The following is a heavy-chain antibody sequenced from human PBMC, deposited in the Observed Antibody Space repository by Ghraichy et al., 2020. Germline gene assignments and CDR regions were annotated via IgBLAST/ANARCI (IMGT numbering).Heavy chain of an antibody. V-gene: IGHV3-23*01. CDR1: GFTFSNYA. J-gene: IGHJ3*02. Sequence: LSLTCAASGFTFSNYAMSWVRQAPGQGLEWVSSISRSGGSTYYADSVKGRFTISRDNSKNTLYLQMNSLRADDTAVYYCAKDHIGKLADAFDIWGQGTMVTVSS. CDR2: ISRSGGST. CDR3: AKDHIGKLADAFDI. D-gene: IGHD4-23*01.